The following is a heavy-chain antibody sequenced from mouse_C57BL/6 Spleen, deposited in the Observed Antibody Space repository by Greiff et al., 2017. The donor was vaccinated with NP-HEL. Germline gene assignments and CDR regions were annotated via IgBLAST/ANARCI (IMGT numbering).Heavy chain of an antibody. J-gene: IGHJ4*01. CDR2: INPSTGGT. Sequence: VQLQQSGPELVKPGASVKISCKASGYSFTGYYMNWVKQSPEKSLEWIGEINPSTGGTTYNQKFKAKATLTVDKSSSTAYMQLKSLTSEDSAVYYCARDYYAMDYWGQGTSVTVSS. V-gene: IGHV1-42*01. CDR1: GYSFTGYY. CDR3: ARDYYAMDY.